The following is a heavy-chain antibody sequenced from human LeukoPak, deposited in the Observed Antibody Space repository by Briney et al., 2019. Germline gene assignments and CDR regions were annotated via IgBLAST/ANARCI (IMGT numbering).Heavy chain of an antibody. CDR2: IYHSGST. V-gene: IGHV4-38-2*02. D-gene: IGHD4-17*01. J-gene: IGHJ4*02. Sequence: SETLSLTCTVSGYSISSGYYWGWIRQPPEKGLEWIGSIYHSGSTYYNPSLKSRVTISVVTSKNQFSLKLSSVTAADTAVYYCAVYLYGYFDYWGQGTLVTVSS. CDR3: AVYLYGYFDY. CDR1: GYSISSGYY.